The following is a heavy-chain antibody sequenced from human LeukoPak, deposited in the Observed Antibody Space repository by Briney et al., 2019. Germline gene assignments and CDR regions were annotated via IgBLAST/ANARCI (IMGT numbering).Heavy chain of an antibody. J-gene: IGHJ5*02. V-gene: IGHV4-34*01. D-gene: IGHD2-2*01. CDR3: ARPGDCSSTSCNSWFDP. Sequence: PSETLCLTCAVYGGSFSCYYWSWIRQPPGKGLEWSGEINHSGSTNYNPSLKSRVTISVDASKNQFSLKLSSVTAADTTVYYCARPGDCSSTSCNSWFDPWGQGTLVTVSS. CDR1: GGSFSCYY. CDR2: INHSGST.